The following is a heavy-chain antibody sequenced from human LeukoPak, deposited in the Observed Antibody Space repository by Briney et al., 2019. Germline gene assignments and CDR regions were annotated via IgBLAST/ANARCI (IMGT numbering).Heavy chain of an antibody. J-gene: IGHJ4*02. CDR3: AKVSGPTRYFDY. CDR2: ISSSSSYI. CDR1: GFTFSSYS. V-gene: IGHV3-21*04. D-gene: IGHD1-26*01. Sequence: GGSLRLSCAASGFTFSSYSMNWVRQAPGKGLEWVSSISSSSSYIYYADSVKGRFTISRDNSKNTLYLQVNSLRAEDTAVYYCAKVSGPTRYFDYWGQGTLVTVSS.